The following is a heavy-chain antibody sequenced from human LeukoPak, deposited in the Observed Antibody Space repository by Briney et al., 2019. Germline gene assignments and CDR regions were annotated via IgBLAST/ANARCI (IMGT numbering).Heavy chain of an antibody. V-gene: IGHV4-38-2*02. CDR2: IYHSGST. CDR1: GYSISSGYY. CDR3: ARGPMVRGHDAFDI. Sequence: SETLSLTCIVSGYSISSGYYWGWIRQPPGKGLEWIGSIYHSGSTYYNLSLKSRVTISVDTSKNQFSLKLSSVTAADTAVYYCARGPMVRGHDAFDIWGQGTMVTVSS. D-gene: IGHD3-10*01. J-gene: IGHJ3*02.